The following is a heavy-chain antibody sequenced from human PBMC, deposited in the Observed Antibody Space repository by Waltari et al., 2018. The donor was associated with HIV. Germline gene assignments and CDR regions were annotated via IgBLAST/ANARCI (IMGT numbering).Heavy chain of an antibody. D-gene: IGHD1-26*01. Sequence: EIQLLESGGGLVQPGGSLRLSCAASGFIFDNHGMSWVRQAPGKVLEWVSAIGGIGATIYYADSVKGRFTVSRDNSKNTLYLQMHSLRVEDTAVYYCTKLTDSATTDWGQGTPVTVSS. CDR2: IGGIGATI. V-gene: IGHV3-23*01. CDR3: TKLTDSATTD. J-gene: IGHJ4*02. CDR1: GFIFDNHG.